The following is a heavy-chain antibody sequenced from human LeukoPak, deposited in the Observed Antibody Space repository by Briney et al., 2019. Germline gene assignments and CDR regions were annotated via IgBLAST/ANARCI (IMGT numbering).Heavy chain of an antibody. CDR3: VRDLTIVGVAQVHH. V-gene: IGHV3-48*01. Sequence: PGGSLRLSCAPSGFTFNDYAMNWVRQAPGKGLEWISYISTNSGTIWYADSVKGRFSISRDNAKNSLFLHMNSLRAEDTAVYYCVRDLTIVGVAQVHHWGQGTLVTVSS. D-gene: IGHD1-26*01. CDR2: ISTNSGTI. J-gene: IGHJ5*02. CDR1: GFTFNDYA.